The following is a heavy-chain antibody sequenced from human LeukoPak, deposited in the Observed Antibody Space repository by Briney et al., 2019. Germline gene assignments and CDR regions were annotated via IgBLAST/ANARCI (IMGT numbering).Heavy chain of an antibody. CDR2: IYHSGST. D-gene: IGHD3-22*01. Sequence: SEALSLTCAVSGYSISSGYYWGWIRQPPGKGLEWIGSIYHSGSTYYNPSLKSRVTMSVDTSKNQFSLKLSSVTAADTAVYYCARFGSGYYNNWFDPWGQGTLVTVSS. CDR1: GYSISSGYY. V-gene: IGHV4-38-2*01. CDR3: ARFGSGYYNNWFDP. J-gene: IGHJ5*02.